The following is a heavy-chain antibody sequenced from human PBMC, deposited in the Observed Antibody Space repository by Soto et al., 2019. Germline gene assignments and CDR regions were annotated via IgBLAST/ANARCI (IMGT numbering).Heavy chain of an antibody. V-gene: IGHV3-33*01. CDR3: ASDHESGLGECVPAGFDY. J-gene: IGHJ4*02. CDR1: GFIFGRFG. D-gene: IGHD3-16*01. Sequence: QVQLVESGGGVVQPGRSLKLSCAASGFIFGRFGMHWVRQPPGKGLEWVAVIWNDGSNKLYADSVQGRFTISRDNSKNTLYLEMDSLRAEDTAVYYCASDHESGLGECVPAGFDYWGQGTLVTVSS. CDR2: IWNDGSNK.